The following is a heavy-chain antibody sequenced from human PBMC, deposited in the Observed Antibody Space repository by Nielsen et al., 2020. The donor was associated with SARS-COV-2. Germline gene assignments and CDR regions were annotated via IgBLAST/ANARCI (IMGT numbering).Heavy chain of an antibody. CDR3: AREKAGYYGMDA. Sequence: SETLSLTCTVSGGSISSSSYYWGWIRQPPGKGLEWIGSIYYSGSTYYNPSLKSRVTISVDTSKNQFSLKLSSVTAADTAVYYCAREKAGYYGMDAWGQGTTVTVSS. J-gene: IGHJ6*02. V-gene: IGHV4-39*02. CDR1: GGSISSSSYY. CDR2: IYYSGST. D-gene: IGHD6-19*01.